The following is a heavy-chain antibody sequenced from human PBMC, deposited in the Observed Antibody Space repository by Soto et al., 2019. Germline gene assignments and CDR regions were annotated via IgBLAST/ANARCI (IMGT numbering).Heavy chain of an antibody. CDR1: GFTFSSYA. CDR2: IRGSGRRT. J-gene: IGHJ4*02. V-gene: IGHV3-23*01. D-gene: IGHD1-7*01. Sequence: PGESLWLSCAASGFTFSSYAISWVRHPPGKGLSGMSVIRGSGRRTCYAGAGTGRFTISRNNSKNTLYLQMKSLRAEDTAVYDCANPNWNYARSSDYWGQGTLVTVSS. CDR3: ANPNWNYARSSDY.